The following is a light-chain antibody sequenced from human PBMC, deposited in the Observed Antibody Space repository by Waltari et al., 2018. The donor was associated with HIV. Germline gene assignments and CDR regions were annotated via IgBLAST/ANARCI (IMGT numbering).Light chain of an antibody. J-gene: IGKJ1*01. V-gene: IGKV3-20*01. CDR3: QQYGSSPPGT. CDR1: QSVSSSY. Sequence: EIVLTPSPGALSLSPGERATLSCRSSQSVSSSYLSWYQQKPGQAPRLLIYGAASRATGIPDRFSGSGSGKDFTHTISTLEPEDFAVYYCQQYGSSPPGTFGEGPKVEIK. CDR2: GAA.